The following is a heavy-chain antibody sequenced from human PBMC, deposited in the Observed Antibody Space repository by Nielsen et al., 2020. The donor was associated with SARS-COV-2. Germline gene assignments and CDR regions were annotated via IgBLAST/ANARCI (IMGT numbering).Heavy chain of an antibody. J-gene: IGHJ6*02. CDR2: IYYSGST. V-gene: IGHV4-59*01. Sequence: WIRQPPGKGLEWIGYIYYSGSTNYNPSLKSRVTISVDTSKNQFSLKLSSVTAADTAVYYCARWGWVPAARGGNYYYGMDVWSQGTTVTVSS. D-gene: IGHD2-2*01. CDR3: ARWGWVPAARGGNYYYGMDV.